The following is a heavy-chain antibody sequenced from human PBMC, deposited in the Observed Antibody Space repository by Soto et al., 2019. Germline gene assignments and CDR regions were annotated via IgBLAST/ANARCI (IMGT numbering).Heavy chain of an antibody. CDR2: INPNSSGT. Sequence: ASVKVSCKTSGYSFAGHYLHWVRQAPGQGLDWMGWINPNSSGTIYAQRFQGRVTMTRDTSISTAYMVLTSLRSDDTAVYYCARDSHYDILTGYSRNAFDMWGRGTVVTVSS. V-gene: IGHV1-2*02. CDR1: GYSFAGHY. CDR3: ARDSHYDILTGYSRNAFDM. D-gene: IGHD3-9*01. J-gene: IGHJ3*02.